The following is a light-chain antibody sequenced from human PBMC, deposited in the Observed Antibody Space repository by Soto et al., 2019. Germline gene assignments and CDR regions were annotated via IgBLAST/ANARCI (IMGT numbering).Light chain of an antibody. J-gene: IGLJ3*02. Sequence: QSVLTQPASVSGSPGQSITISCTGTSSDVASYNLVSWYQQHPGKAPKLMIYEGSKRPSGVSNRFSGSKSGNTASLTISGLQAEDEADYYCCSYAGSSTFVFGGGTKLTVL. V-gene: IGLV2-23*03. CDR2: EGS. CDR3: CSYAGSSTFV. CDR1: SSDVASYNL.